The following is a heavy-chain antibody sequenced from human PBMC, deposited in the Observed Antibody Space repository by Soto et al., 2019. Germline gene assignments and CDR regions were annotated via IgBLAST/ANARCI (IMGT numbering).Heavy chain of an antibody. D-gene: IGHD4-17*01. CDR2: INPKSGGT. V-gene: IGHV1-2*02. Sequence: QVQLVQSGAEVKKPGASVNVSCKASGYTFTVYYMHWVRQAPGQGLEWMGWINPKSGGTMYPQKLQGRVTMTCDTSINTAYKALTRLGCDGTAVYCCARDLAKGGASAGFGYWGQGTLVTVSS. CDR3: ARDLAKGGASAGFGY. CDR1: GYTFTVYY. J-gene: IGHJ4*02.